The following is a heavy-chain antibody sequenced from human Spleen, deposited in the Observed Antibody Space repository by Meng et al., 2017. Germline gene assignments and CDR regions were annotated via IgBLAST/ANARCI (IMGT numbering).Heavy chain of an antibody. V-gene: IGHV1-3*01. CDR3: ARENDNRNYFDY. CDR2: INAGNGNI. Sequence: QVQLVQSGAEVKKVGASVKVSCTASGYTFRNYPLHWVRQAPGQRPEWMGWINAGNGNIKISQKFQGRITITSDTSATAYMELSSLRSEDTAVYFCARENDNRNYFDYWGQGSLVTVSS. CDR1: GYTFRNYP. J-gene: IGHJ4*02. D-gene: IGHD1-1*01.